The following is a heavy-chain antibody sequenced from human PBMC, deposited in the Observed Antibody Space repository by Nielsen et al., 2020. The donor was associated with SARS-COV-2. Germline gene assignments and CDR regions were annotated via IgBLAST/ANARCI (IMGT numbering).Heavy chain of an antibody. CDR1: GFTFSSYW. Sequence: GGSLRLSCAASGFTFSSYWMSWVRQAPGKGLEWVANIRQDGSEKYYVDSVKGRFTISRDNAKNSLYLQMNSLRAEDTAVYYCARDSPYYYDSSGYQAYWGQGTLVTVSS. V-gene: IGHV3-7*01. J-gene: IGHJ4*02. D-gene: IGHD3-22*01. CDR3: ARDSPYYYDSSGYQAY. CDR2: IRQDGSEK.